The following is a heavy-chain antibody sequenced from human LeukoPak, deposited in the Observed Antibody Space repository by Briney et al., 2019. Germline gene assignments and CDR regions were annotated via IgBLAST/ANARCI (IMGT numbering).Heavy chain of an antibody. CDR3: ANLPLYYYYYGMDV. Sequence: PGGSLRLSCAASGFTFSSYEMNWVRQAPGKGLEWVSYISSSGSTIYYADSVKGRFTISRDNAKNSLYLQMNSLRAEDTAVYYCANLPLYYYYYGMDVWGQGTTVTVSS. CDR2: ISSSGSTI. J-gene: IGHJ6*02. V-gene: IGHV3-48*03. CDR1: GFTFSSYE.